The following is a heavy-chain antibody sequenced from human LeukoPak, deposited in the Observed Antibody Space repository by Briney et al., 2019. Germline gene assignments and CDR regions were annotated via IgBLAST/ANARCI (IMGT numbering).Heavy chain of an antibody. D-gene: IGHD3-22*01. V-gene: IGHV3-48*03. J-gene: IGHJ3*02. CDR1: GFTFSSYE. Sequence: PGGSLRLSCAPSGFTFSSYEMNWVRQAPGKGLEWVSYISSSGSTIYYADSVKGRFTISRDNAKNSLYLQMNSLRAEDTAVYYCARDVYYDSRDTGAFDIWGQGTMVTVSS. CDR2: ISSSGSTI. CDR3: ARDVYYDSRDTGAFDI.